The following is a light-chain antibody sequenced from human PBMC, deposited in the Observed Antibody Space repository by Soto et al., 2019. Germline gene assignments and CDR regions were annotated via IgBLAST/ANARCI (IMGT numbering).Light chain of an antibody. CDR2: TTS. V-gene: IGKV3-15*01. CDR1: QSVSSN. J-gene: IGKJ1*01. Sequence: EIVLTQSPATLSVSPGERATLSCRASQSVSSNLAWYQQQPGQAPRLLIYTTSNRATGIPARFSGSGSGTEFSLSISSLQSEDFAVYYCQQYNNGPSLMFGQGTKVEIK. CDR3: QQYNNGPSLM.